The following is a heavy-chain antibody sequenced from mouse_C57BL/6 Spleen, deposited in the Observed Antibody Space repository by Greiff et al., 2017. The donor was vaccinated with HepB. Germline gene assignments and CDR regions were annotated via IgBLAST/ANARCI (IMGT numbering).Heavy chain of an antibody. J-gene: IGHJ4*01. D-gene: IGHD2-12*01. V-gene: IGHV1-9*01. CDR1: GYTFTGYW. CDR3: FLRGAMDD. Sequence: VKLMESGAELMKPGASVKLSCKATGYTFTGYWIEWVKQRPGHGLEWIGEILPGSGSHNYNEKFKGKATFTAYTSSNPAYRQISSLTTDDSAIYYCFLRGAMDDWGQGTSVTVSS. CDR2: ILPGSGSH.